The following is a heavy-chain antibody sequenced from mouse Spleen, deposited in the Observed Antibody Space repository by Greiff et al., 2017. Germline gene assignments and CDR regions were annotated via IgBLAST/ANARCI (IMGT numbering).Heavy chain of an antibody. V-gene: IGHV2-2*01. D-gene: IGHD2-14*01. CDR1: GFSLTSYG. Sequence: VQLQQSGPGLVQPSQSLSITCTVSGFSLTSYGVHWVRQSPGKGLEWLGVIWSGGSTDYNAAFISRLSISKDNSKSQVFFKMNSLQADDTAIYYCARGYYRYSYFDYWGQGTTLTVSS. CDR3: ARGYYRYSYFDY. CDR2: IWSGGST. J-gene: IGHJ2*01.